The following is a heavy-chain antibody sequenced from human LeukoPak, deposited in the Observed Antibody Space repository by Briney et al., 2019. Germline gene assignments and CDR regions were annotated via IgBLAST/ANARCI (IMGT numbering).Heavy chain of an antibody. D-gene: IGHD1-26*01. V-gene: IGHV3-23*01. Sequence: GGSLRLTCAASGFIFSNYGMSWVRQAPGKGLEWVSAMSGSGSRTYYADSVKGRFTISRDNSKNTLYLQMSSLRVEDTALYYCAKDRVGAILYFDYWGQGTLVTVSS. J-gene: IGHJ4*02. CDR3: AKDRVGAILYFDY. CDR2: MSGSGSRT. CDR1: GFIFSNYG.